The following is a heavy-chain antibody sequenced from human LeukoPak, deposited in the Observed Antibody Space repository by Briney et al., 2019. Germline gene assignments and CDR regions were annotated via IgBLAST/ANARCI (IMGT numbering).Heavy chain of an antibody. D-gene: IGHD3-10*01. CDR3: ARGFYGSGSYSPPYYYMDV. V-gene: IGHV4-39*07. J-gene: IGHJ6*03. Sequence: RSSETLSLTCSVSGNSIGTTYYWGVIRQPPGKGLEWIAAIYYTGTTYYKPSLKSRVTMSVDTSKNQFSLKLSSVTAADTAVYYCARGFYGSGSYSPPYYYMDVWGKGTTVTISS. CDR1: GNSIGTTYY. CDR2: IYYTGTT.